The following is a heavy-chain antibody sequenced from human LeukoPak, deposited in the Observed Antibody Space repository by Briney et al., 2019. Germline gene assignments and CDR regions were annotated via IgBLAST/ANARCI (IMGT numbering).Heavy chain of an antibody. CDR2: INPNSGGT. J-gene: IGHJ5*02. V-gene: IGHV1-2*02. CDR1: GYMFTGYY. Sequence: ASVKLSCKASGYMFTGYYMHWVRQAPGQGLEWMGWINPNSGGTNFAQKFQGRVTMMRDTSISTAYMELSRLRSDDTGVYFCASNPRNSGPYSRGGSCYYNWFDPWGQGTLVTVSS. D-gene: IGHD2-15*01. CDR3: ASNPRNSGPYSRGGSCYYNWFDP.